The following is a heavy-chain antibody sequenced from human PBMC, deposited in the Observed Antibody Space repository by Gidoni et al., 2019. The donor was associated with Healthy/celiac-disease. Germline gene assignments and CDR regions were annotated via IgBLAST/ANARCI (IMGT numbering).Heavy chain of an antibody. V-gene: IGHV1-69*06. CDR3: ASLAIAARARWFDP. CDR1: GGTFRSSA. CDR2: IIPIFGTA. J-gene: IGHJ5*02. Sequence: QVQLVQSGAEVKKPGSSVKVSCKASGGTFRSSAISWVRQAPGQGLGWMGGIIPIFGTANYAQKFQGRVTITADKSTSTAYMELSSLRSEDTAVYYCASLAIAARARWFDPWGQGTLVTVSS. D-gene: IGHD6-6*01.